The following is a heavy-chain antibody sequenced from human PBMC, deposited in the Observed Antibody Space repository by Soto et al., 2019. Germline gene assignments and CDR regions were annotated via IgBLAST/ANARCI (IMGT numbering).Heavy chain of an antibody. CDR2: FDPEDGET. D-gene: IGHD3-22*01. Sequence: ASVKVSCKVSGYTLTELSMHWVRQAPGKGLEWMGGFDPEDGETIYAQKFQGRVTMTEDTSTDTAYMELNSLRSEDTAVYYCATVPDYYDSSGYPFDYWGQGTLVTVSS. V-gene: IGHV1-24*01. CDR3: ATVPDYYDSSGYPFDY. CDR1: GYTLTELS. J-gene: IGHJ4*02.